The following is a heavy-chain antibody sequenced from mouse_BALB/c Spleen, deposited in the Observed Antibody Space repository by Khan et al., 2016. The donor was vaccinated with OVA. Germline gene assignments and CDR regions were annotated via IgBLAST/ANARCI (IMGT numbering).Heavy chain of an antibody. J-gene: IGHJ1*01. D-gene: IGHD1-1*02. CDR3: GKDFYGRSIYWYFDV. CDR1: GYTFTSYD. CDR2: IFPGDDST. Sequence: QVQLQQSGAELVKPGASVKLSCKASGYTFTSYDINWVRQRPEQGLEWIGWIFPGDDSTKYNEKFKGKATLTTDKYSSTAYMQLSRLTSEDSAVXFCGKDFYGRSIYWYFDVWGAGTTVTVAS. V-gene: IGHV1-85*01.